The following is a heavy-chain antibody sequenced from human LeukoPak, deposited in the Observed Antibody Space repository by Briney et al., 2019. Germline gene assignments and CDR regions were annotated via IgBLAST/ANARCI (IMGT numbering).Heavy chain of an antibody. CDR3: ARVLDGYKADY. CDR2: INHSGST. CDR1: GGSFSGYY. Sequence: PSETLSLTCAVYGGSFSGYYWSWIRQPPGKGLEWIGEINHSGSTNYNPSLKSRVTISVDTSKNQFFLKLSSVTAADTAVYYCARVLDGYKADYWGQGTLVTVSS. J-gene: IGHJ4*02. D-gene: IGHD5-24*01. V-gene: IGHV4-34*01.